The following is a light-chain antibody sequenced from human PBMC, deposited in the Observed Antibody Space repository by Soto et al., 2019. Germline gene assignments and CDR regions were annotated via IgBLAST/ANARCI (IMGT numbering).Light chain of an antibody. CDR2: GAS. CDR1: QSVSSSY. CDR3: QQFGSSSCT. V-gene: IGKV3-20*01. Sequence: ESVLTQSPGTLSLSPGEKATLSCRASQSVSSSYLAWYQQKPGQAPRLRIYGASSRATGIPDRFSGSGSGTDFTLTVSRLEAEDFAVYYCQQFGSSSCTFGQGTKVEIK. J-gene: IGKJ1*01.